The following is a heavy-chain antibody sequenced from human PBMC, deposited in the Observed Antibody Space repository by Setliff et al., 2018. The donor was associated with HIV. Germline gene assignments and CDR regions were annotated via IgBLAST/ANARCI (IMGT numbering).Heavy chain of an antibody. D-gene: IGHD4-4*01. Sequence: QPGGSLRLSCSASGFTFRTSAMSWVRQAPGKGLEWVSIIYIDDDSTYYADSVKGRFTISRHNSKNTLYLQMSSLRAEDTAVYYCATGFDYSNYVLGYWGHGTLVTVSS. CDR3: ATGFDYSNYVLGY. CDR1: GFTFRTSA. J-gene: IGHJ4*01. CDR2: IYIDDDST. V-gene: IGHV3-23*03.